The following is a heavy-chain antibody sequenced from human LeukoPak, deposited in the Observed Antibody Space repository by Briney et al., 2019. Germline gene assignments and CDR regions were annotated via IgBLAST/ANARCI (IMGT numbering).Heavy chain of an antibody. CDR3: AKAHDDYYFDY. CDR1: GFIFTNYA. D-gene: IGHD4-17*01. Sequence: GGSLRLSCAASGFIFTNYAMTWVRQSPGKGLEWVSAVSSSGGNTYYAESVRGRFTISRDNSKNTVSLHMNSLRAEDTAVYCCAKAHDDYYFDYWGRGTRVTVSS. V-gene: IGHV3-23*01. CDR2: VSSSGGNT. J-gene: IGHJ4*02.